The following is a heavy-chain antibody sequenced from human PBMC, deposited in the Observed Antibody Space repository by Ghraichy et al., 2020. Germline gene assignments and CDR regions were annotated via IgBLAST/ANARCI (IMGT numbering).Heavy chain of an antibody. CDR3: ARSPLGPFGELSYYFDY. Sequence: ASVKVSCKASGYTFTGYYMHWVRQAPGQGLEWMGWINPNSGGTNYAQKFQGRVTMTRDTSISTAYMELSRLRSDDTAVYYCARSPLGPFGELSYYFDYWGQGTLVTVSS. CDR2: INPNSGGT. D-gene: IGHD3-16*02. CDR1: GYTFTGYY. J-gene: IGHJ4*02. V-gene: IGHV1-2*02.